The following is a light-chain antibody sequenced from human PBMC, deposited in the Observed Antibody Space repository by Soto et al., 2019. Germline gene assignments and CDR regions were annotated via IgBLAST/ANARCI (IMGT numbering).Light chain of an antibody. CDR1: QSVSND. Sequence: EIVMTQSPATLSVSPGERATLSCRASQSVSNDLAWYQQKPGQAPRVLIYGASTRATGIPARFSGSGSGTEFTLAISSLQSEDFAVYSCQQYTNWPITFGQGTKLEIK. J-gene: IGKJ2*01. CDR3: QQYTNWPIT. CDR2: GAS. V-gene: IGKV3-15*01.